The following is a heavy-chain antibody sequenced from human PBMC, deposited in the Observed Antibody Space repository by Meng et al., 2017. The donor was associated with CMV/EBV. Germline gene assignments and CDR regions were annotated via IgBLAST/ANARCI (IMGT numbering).Heavy chain of an antibody. J-gene: IGHJ4*02. CDR2: ISGSGGST. V-gene: IGHV3-23*01. Sequence: GESLKISCAASGFTFSSYAMSWVRQAPGKGLEWVSAISGSGGSTYYADSVKGRFTISRDNSKNTLYLQMNSLRAEDTAVYYYAKDRCSSTSCYTDLPYWGQGTLVTVSS. D-gene: IGHD2-2*02. CDR1: GFTFSSYA. CDR3: AKDRCSSTSCYTDLPY.